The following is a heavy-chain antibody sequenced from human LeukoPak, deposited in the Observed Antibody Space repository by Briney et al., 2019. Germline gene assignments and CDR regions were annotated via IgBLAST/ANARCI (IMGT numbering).Heavy chain of an antibody. V-gene: IGHV3-66*01. D-gene: IGHD5-24*01. CDR3: ARDIGMASGLSDY. CDR2: IYSGGST. J-gene: IGHJ4*02. CDR1: GFTVSSNY. Sequence: GGSLRLSCAASGFTVSSNYMSWVRQAPGKGLEWVSVIYSGGSTYYADSVKGRFTISRDKSKNTLYLQMNSLRAEDTAVYYCARDIGMASGLSDYWGQGILVTVSS.